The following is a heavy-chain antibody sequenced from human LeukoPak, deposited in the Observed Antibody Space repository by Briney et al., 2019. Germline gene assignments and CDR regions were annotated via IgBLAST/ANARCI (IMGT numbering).Heavy chain of an antibody. CDR3: ARDRVQYGDYFLEGLDP. D-gene: IGHD4-17*01. CDR2: IYYSGST. Sequence: SETLSLTCAVYGGSFSGYYWSWIRQPPGKGLEWIGYIYYSGSTNYNPSLKSRVTISVDTSKNQFSLKLSSVTAADTAVYYCARDRVQYGDYFLEGLDPWGQGTLVTVSS. J-gene: IGHJ5*02. CDR1: GGSFSGYY. V-gene: IGHV4-59*01.